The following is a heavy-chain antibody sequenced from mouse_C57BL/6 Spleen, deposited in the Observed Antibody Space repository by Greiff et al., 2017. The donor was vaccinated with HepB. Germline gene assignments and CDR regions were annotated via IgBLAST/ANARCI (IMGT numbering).Heavy chain of an antibody. CDR3: ARWGENYAMDY. CDR1: GYTFTNYW. Sequence: VKVVESGAELVRPGTSVKMSCKASGYTFTNYWIGWAKQRPGHGLEWIGDIYPGGGYTNYNEKFKGKATLTADKSSSTAYMQFSSLTSEDSAIYYCARWGENYAMDYWGQGTSVTVSS. J-gene: IGHJ4*01. V-gene: IGHV1-63*01. CDR2: IYPGGGYT.